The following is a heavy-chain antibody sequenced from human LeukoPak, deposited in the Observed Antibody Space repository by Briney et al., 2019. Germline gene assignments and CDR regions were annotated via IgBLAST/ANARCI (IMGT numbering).Heavy chain of an antibody. CDR1: GFTFSTSW. V-gene: IGHV3-74*01. Sequence: PGGSLRLSCAASGFTFSTSWMHWVRQAPGKGLVWVAQISTDGATAIDADAVQGRFTISRDNGKNTLYLQMNSLRAEDTAVYFCARDNVASSYVNFDYWGQGTLVTVSS. J-gene: IGHJ4*02. D-gene: IGHD6-13*01. CDR2: ISTDGATA. CDR3: ARDNVASSYVNFDY.